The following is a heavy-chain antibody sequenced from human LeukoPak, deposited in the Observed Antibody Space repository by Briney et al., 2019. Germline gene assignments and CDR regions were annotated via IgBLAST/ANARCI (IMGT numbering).Heavy chain of an antibody. J-gene: IGHJ2*01. Sequence: QAGGSLRLSCAASGFTFSNYWMSWVRQAPGKGLEWLANINQDGSEIYYVDSVKGRFTISRDNGKNSLYLQINSLRADDTAVYYCAREQGSMIVVRTPNWFFDLWGRGTRVTVPS. CDR2: INQDGSEI. CDR1: GFTFSNYW. V-gene: IGHV3-7*01. D-gene: IGHD3-22*01. CDR3: AREQGSMIVVRTPNWFFDL.